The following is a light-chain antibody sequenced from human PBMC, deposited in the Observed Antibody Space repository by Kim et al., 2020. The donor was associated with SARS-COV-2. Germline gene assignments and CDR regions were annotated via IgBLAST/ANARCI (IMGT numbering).Light chain of an antibody. CDR2: DVS. CDR3: SSTRNSLDYV. Sequence: QPITISCTRTSGDIGDTNTVTWYQHHTKNAPRVIIYDVSYRPSGMSTRFSGTKSGNWASLTISGLQSADEAGYFCSSTRNSLDYVFGTGTKITVL. V-gene: IGLV2-14*03. CDR1: SGDIGDTNT. J-gene: IGLJ1*01.